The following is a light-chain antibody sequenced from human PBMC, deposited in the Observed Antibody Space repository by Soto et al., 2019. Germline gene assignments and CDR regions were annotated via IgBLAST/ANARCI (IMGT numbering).Light chain of an antibody. CDR1: QSISSH. V-gene: IGKV1-39*01. Sequence: IHVSLSPASLSASEGDGVTITCRASQSISSHLNWYQQKPGKAPNLLMYTASNLQSGVPSRFSGSGSGTDFTLTISSLQPEDFATYYCQQSYSTPISFGQGTRLDIK. CDR2: TAS. CDR3: QQSYSTPIS. J-gene: IGKJ5*01.